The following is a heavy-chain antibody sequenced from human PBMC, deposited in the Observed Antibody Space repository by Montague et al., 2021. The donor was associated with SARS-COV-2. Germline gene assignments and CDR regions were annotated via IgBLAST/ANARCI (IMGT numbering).Heavy chain of an antibody. CDR3: ARARGFFWLTEERYDFVY. CDR1: GFTFNNFP. CDR2: ISYEGSNK. V-gene: IGHV3-30*04. Sequence: SLRLSCAASGFTFNNFPMHWVRQAPGKGLEWVAVISYEGSNKYYTDSVKGRFSISRDNSKNTLVLQMNSLRVEDTAVYYCARARGFFWLTEERYDFVYWGQGTLVTVSS. J-gene: IGHJ4*02. D-gene: IGHD3-10*01.